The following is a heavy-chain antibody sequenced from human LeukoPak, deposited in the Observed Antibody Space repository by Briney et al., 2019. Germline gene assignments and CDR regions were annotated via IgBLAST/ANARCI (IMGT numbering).Heavy chain of an antibody. Sequence: SGTLSLTCAVSGASISSNWWNWVRQPPGKGLEWIGEIHHSGSANYNPSLKSRVTISLDTAKNQFSLKLSSVTAADTAVYYCVRDRGNHVTDYWGQGTLVTVSS. J-gene: IGHJ4*02. V-gene: IGHV4-4*02. CDR1: GASISSNW. D-gene: IGHD1-14*01. CDR3: VRDRGNHVTDY. CDR2: IHHSGSA.